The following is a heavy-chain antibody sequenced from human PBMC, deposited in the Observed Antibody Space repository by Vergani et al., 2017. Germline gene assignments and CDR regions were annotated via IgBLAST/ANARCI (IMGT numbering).Heavy chain of an antibody. CDR2: SSGRSNYI. J-gene: IGHJ4*02. CDR3: ARKKYYDSKDYYQVEPFDY. CDR1: GFSFSTYS. D-gene: IGHD3-22*01. Sequence: EVQLQESGGGLVKPGGSLRVSCAASGFSFSTYSINWVRQAPGKGLEWVSSSSGRSNYIYYADSLKGRFTISRDNSKNSVYLQMNSLRAEDTAIYYCARKKYYDSKDYYQVEPFDYWGQGTLVTVSS. V-gene: IGHV3-21*06.